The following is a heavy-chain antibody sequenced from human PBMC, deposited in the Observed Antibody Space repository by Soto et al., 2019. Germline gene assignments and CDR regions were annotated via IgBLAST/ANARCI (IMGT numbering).Heavy chain of an antibody. J-gene: IGHJ4*02. Sequence: PSETLSLTCAVYGGSFSGYYWSWIRQPPGKGLEWIGEINHSGSTNYNPSLKSRVTISVDTSKNQFSLKLSSVTAADTAVYYCARVRPSGWPFFDYWGQGTLVTVSS. CDR2: INHSGST. CDR1: GGSFSGYY. V-gene: IGHV4-34*01. D-gene: IGHD6-19*01. CDR3: ARVRPSGWPFFDY.